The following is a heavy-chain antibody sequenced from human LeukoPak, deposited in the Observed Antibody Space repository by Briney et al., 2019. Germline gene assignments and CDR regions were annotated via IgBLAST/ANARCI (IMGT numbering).Heavy chain of an antibody. V-gene: IGHV1-18*01. CDR2: ISPYNGNT. Sequence: ASVKVSCKASGYTFTSYGISWVRQAPGQGLEWMGWISPYNGNTNYAQKLQGRVTMTTDTSTTTAYMELRSLRSDDTAVYYCARAFSDYYDSSGQVTDIDYWGQGTLVTVSS. CDR1: GYTFTSYG. D-gene: IGHD3-22*01. J-gene: IGHJ4*02. CDR3: ARAFSDYYDSSGQVTDIDY.